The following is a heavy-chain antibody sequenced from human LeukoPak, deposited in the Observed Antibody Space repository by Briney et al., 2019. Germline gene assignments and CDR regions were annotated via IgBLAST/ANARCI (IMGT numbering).Heavy chain of an antibody. CDR3: AREYDFWSNYRDAFDI. CDR2: IYHSGSS. D-gene: IGHD3-3*01. CDR1: GHSIINPNW. Sequence: SETLSLTCAVSGHSIINPNWWSWVRQPPGKGLEWIGEIYHSGSSKYNPSLKSRVTISVDKSKNLFSLNLTSVTAADTAVYYCAREYDFWSNYRDAFDIWGQGTMVTVSS. V-gene: IGHV4-4*02. J-gene: IGHJ3*02.